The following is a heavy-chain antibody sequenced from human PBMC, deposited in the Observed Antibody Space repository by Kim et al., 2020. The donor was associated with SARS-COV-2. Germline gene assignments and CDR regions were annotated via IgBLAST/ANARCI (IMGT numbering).Heavy chain of an antibody. CDR2: FFFGGST. V-gene: IGHV4-59*08. J-gene: IGHJ4*02. Sequence: SETLSLTCTVSGGPINNFYWNWLRQPPRKGLEWIGYFFFGGSTDYNPSLKSRATISVDMSKNQFSLVMNSVTAADTAVYYCARQVEGFDIWGQGTLVTVS. CDR3: ARQVEGFDI. D-gene: IGHD2-2*01. CDR1: GGPINNFY.